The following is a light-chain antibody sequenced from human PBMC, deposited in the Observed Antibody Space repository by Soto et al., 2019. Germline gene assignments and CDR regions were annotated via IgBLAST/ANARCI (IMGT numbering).Light chain of an antibody. CDR2: DAS. CDR1: QDISSA. Sequence: IQLTQSPSSLSASVGDRVTITCRAGQDISSALAWYQQKPGKAPKLLLYDASSLDSGVPSRFSGSGSGTDFTLSITSLRPEDFATYYCQQFNDFPLTFGGGTKVQIK. J-gene: IGKJ4*01. CDR3: QQFNDFPLT. V-gene: IGKV1D-13*01.